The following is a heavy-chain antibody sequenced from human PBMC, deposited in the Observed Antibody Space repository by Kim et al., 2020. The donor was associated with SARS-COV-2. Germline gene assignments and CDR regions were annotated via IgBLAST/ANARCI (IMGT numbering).Heavy chain of an antibody. D-gene: IGHD2-15*01. CDR1: GFNFGDYT. CDR3: IKEGGGSSPDYSYYYGLDV. CDR2: IKSRVFGGTT. Sequence: GGSLRLSCATFGFNFGDYTMSWVRQAPGKGLEWVGFIKSRVFGGTTEYAASVKGRFSISRDDSKSIVYLQMNSLKSADTGVYYCIKEGGGSSPDYSYYYGLDVWGQETPVTLSS. J-gene: IGHJ6*02. V-gene: IGHV3-49*04.